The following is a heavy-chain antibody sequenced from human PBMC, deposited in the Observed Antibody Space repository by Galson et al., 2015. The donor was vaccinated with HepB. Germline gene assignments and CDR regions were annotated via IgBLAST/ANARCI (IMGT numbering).Heavy chain of an antibody. CDR1: GGTFSSYA. V-gene: IGHV1-69*13. J-gene: IGHJ5*02. CDR2: IIPIFGTA. D-gene: IGHD3-22*01. Sequence: SVKVSCKASGGTFSSYAISWVRQAPGQGLEWMGGIIPIFGTANYAQKFQGRVTITADESTSTAYMELSSLRSEDTAVYYCARAHYYDSSGYYYWHWFDPWGQGTLVTVSS. CDR3: ARAHYYDSSGYYYWHWFDP.